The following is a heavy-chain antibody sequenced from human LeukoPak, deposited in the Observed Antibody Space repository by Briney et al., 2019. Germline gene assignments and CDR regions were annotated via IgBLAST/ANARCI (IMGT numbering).Heavy chain of an antibody. D-gene: IGHD7-27*01. CDR3: ARLTGVEVVFDY. Sequence: PSETLSLTCAVSGGSISSGGYSWSWIRQPPGKGLEWIGYIYHSGSTYYNPSLKSRVTISVDRSKNQFSLKLSSVTAADTAVYYCARLTGVEVVFDYWGQGTLVTVSS. V-gene: IGHV4-30-2*01. J-gene: IGHJ4*02. CDR2: IYHSGST. CDR1: GGSISSGGYS.